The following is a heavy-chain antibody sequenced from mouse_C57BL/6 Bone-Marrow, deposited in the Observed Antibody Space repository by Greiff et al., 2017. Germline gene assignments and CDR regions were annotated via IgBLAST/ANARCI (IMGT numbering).Heavy chain of an antibody. CDR3: AREGGIIYCGNPWSLDV. V-gene: IGHV1-55*01. J-gene: IGHJ1*03. Sequence: QVQLQQPGAELVKPGASVKMSCKASGYTFTSYWITWVKQRPGQGLEWIGDIYPGSGSTNYNEKFKGKATLTVDTSSSTAYMQLSSLTSEDSAVXYCAREGGIIYCGNPWSLDVWGTGTTVTVSS. CDR2: IYPGSGST. CDR1: GYTFTSYW. D-gene: IGHD2-1*01.